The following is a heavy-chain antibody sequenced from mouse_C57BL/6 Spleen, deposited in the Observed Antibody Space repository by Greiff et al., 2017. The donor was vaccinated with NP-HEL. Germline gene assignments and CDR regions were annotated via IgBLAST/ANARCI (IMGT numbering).Heavy chain of an antibody. V-gene: IGHV1-64*01. CDR1: GYTFTSYW. J-gene: IGHJ1*03. Sequence: VQLQQPGAELVKPGASVKLSCKASGYTFTSYWMHWVKQRPGQGLEWIGMIHPNSGSTNYNEKFKSKATLTVDKSSSTAYMQLSSLTSEDSAVYYCAREIYYGGYFDVWGTGTTVTVSS. CDR3: AREIYYGGYFDV. D-gene: IGHD2-1*01. CDR2: IHPNSGST.